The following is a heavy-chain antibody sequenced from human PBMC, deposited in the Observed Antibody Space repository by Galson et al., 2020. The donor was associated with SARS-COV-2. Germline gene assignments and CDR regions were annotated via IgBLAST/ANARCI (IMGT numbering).Heavy chain of an antibody. V-gene: IGHV3-30*01. CDR2: ISYDGSNK. D-gene: IGHD2-15*01. J-gene: IGHJ4*02. CDR3: AREGIVVVVAATPLDY. Sequence: SLKISCAASGFTFRSYAMHWVRQAPGKGLEWVAVISYDGSNKYYADSVKGRFTISRDNSKNTLYLQMNSLRAEDTAVYYCAREGIVVVVAATPLDYWGQGTLVTVSS. CDR1: GFTFRSYA.